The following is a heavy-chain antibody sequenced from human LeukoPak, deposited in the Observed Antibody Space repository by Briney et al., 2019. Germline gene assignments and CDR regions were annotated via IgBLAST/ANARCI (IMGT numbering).Heavy chain of an antibody. CDR3: VRDSSRSYVH. V-gene: IGHV3-7*01. J-gene: IGHJ4*02. Sequence: GGSLRLSCAASGFIFSNYWMSWVRQAPGKGLERVANIKLDGSEKNYVDSVKGRFTISRDNAKNSLYLQMNSLRAEDTAVYYCVRDSSRSYVHWGQGTLVTASS. CDR1: GFIFSNYW. D-gene: IGHD2-2*01. CDR2: IKLDGSEK.